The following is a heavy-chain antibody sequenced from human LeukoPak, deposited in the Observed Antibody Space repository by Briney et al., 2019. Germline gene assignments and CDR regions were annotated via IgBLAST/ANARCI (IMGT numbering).Heavy chain of an antibody. D-gene: IGHD3-22*01. Sequence: ASGKVSCKASGYTFTGYYMHWVRQAPGQGLEWMGIINPSGGTTSYAQKFQGRVTMTRDMSTSTVYMELSSLRSEDTAVYYCARNRKYYDSRADFDYWGQGTLVTVSS. CDR2: INPSGGTT. V-gene: IGHV1-46*01. CDR3: ARNRKYYDSRADFDY. CDR1: GYTFTGYY. J-gene: IGHJ4*02.